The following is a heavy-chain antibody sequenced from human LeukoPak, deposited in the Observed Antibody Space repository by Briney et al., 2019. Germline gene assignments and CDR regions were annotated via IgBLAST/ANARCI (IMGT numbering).Heavy chain of an antibody. J-gene: IGHJ4*02. Sequence: SETLSLTCAVYGGSFSGYYWSWIRQPPGKGLEWIGEINHSGSTNYNPSLKSRVTISVDTSKNQFSLKLSSVTAADTAVYYCARDGYSSSSYYFDYWGQETLVTVSS. CDR3: ARDGYSSSSYYFDY. V-gene: IGHV4-34*01. CDR2: INHSGST. CDR1: GGSFSGYY. D-gene: IGHD6-13*01.